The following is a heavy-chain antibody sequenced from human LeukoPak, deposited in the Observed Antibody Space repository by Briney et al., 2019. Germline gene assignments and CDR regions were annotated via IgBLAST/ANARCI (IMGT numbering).Heavy chain of an antibody. CDR1: GFTFSSYG. D-gene: IGHD4-17*01. Sequence: PGGSLRLSCAASGFTFSSYGMHWVRQAPGKGLEWVAFIRYDGSNKYYADSVKGRFTISRDNSKNTLYLQMNSLRAEDTAVYYCARAGDYGDPLDYWGQGTLVTVSS. CDR3: ARAGDYGDPLDY. CDR2: IRYDGSNK. V-gene: IGHV3-30*02. J-gene: IGHJ4*02.